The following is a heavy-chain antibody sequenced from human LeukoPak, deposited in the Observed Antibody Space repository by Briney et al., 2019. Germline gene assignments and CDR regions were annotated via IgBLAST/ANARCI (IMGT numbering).Heavy chain of an antibody. V-gene: IGHV3-33*01. CDR2: IWFDGSNK. Sequence: GGSLRLSCAASGFTFSSYGMHWVRQAPGKGLEWVAVIWFDGSNKYYADSVKGRFTISRDNSKNTLYLQMNSLRAEDTAVYYCARDHYYDSSGPFIYCYYYMDVWGKGTTVTVSS. CDR3: ARDHYYDSSGPFIYCYYYMDV. CDR1: GFTFSSYG. J-gene: IGHJ6*03. D-gene: IGHD3-22*01.